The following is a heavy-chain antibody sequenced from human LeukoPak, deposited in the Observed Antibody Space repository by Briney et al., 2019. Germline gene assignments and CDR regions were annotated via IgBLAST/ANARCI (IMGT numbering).Heavy chain of an antibody. D-gene: IGHD2-21*02. CDR3: ASPPNTYCGGNCSSRFDY. CDR1: GGSISSSSYY. CDR2: NSGST. J-gene: IGHJ4*02. Sequence: SETLSLTCTVSGGSISSSSYYWGWIRQPPGKGLEWIGSNSGSTYYNPSLKSRVTISVDASKNQFSPKLSSVTAADTAVYYCASPPNTYCGGNCSSRFDYWGQGTLVTVSS. V-gene: IGHV4-39*01.